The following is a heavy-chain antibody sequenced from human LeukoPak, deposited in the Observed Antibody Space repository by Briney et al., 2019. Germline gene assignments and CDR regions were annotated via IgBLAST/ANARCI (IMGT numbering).Heavy chain of an antibody. CDR3: ASGGSGWDY. V-gene: IGHV5-10-1*01. CDR1: GYPFTRYW. D-gene: IGHD6-19*01. CDR2: IDPTESHT. J-gene: IGHJ4*02. Sequence: GGSLKISCKVSGYPFTRYWISWMRQLPGKGLEWMGYIDPTESHTNYGPSFQGHVTISVDRSINTAYLQWSSLRASDTAMYYCASGGSGWDYWGQGTLVTVSS.